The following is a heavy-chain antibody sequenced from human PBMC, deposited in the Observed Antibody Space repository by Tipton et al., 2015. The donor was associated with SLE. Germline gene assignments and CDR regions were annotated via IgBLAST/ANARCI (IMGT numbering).Heavy chain of an antibody. Sequence: QSGAEVKKPGESLRISCKASGYRFTSYWLGWVRQMPGKGLEWMGFIYNGDSDTRYSPSFQGRVTISADKSISTAYLQWSSLKASDTAMYYCASVSGGRIDFWGQGTLVTVSS. J-gene: IGHJ4*02. D-gene: IGHD2-15*01. CDR3: ASVSGGRIDF. V-gene: IGHV5-51*03. CDR1: GYRFTSYW. CDR2: IYNGDSDT.